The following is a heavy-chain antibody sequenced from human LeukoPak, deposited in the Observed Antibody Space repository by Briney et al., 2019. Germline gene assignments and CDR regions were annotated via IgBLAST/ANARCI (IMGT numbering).Heavy chain of an antibody. V-gene: IGHV3-23*01. CDR1: GFTFSSYG. CDR2: ISGSGGST. CDR3: ARGNNRREDY. Sequence: GGSLRLSCAASGFTFSSYGMSWVRQAPGKGLEWVSAISGSGGSTYYADSVKGRFTISRDNSKNTLYLQLNSLRAEDMGVYYCARGNNRREDYWGQGTLVTVSS. D-gene: IGHD1-14*01. J-gene: IGHJ4*02.